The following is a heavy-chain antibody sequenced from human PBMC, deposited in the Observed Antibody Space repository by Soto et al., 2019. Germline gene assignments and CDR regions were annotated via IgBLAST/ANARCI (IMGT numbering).Heavy chain of an antibody. CDR3: ARDLSYSNGEGDAFEI. CDR2: INAGNGNT. J-gene: IGHJ3*02. D-gene: IGHD3-22*01. Sequence: ASVKVSCKASGYTFTTYTIHWVRQAPGQRLEWMGWINAGNGNTKYSQRFQGRVTITRDTSASTAYMELNSLRSEDTAVYYCARDLSYSNGEGDAFEIWGQGTMVTVSS. V-gene: IGHV1-3*01. CDR1: GYTFTTYT.